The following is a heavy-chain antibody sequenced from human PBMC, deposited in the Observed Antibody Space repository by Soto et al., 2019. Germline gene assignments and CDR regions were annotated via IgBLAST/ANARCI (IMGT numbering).Heavy chain of an antibody. D-gene: IGHD5-18*01. J-gene: IGHJ6*02. CDR2: ISAYNGNT. CDR1: GYTFTSYG. V-gene: IGHV1-18*01. Sequence: QVQLVQSGAEVKKPGASVKVSCKASGYTFTSYGISWVRQAPGQGLEWMRWISAYNGNTNYTQKLQGRVTMTTDTSTSTAYMELRSLRSDDTAVYYCARVKYSPPYYYYSGMDVWGQGTTVTVSS. CDR3: ARVKYSPPYYYYSGMDV.